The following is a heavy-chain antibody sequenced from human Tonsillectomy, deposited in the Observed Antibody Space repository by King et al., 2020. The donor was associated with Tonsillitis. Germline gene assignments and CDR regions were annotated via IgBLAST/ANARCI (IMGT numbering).Heavy chain of an antibody. D-gene: IGHD2-15*01. CDR1: GDSVSSNSAA. CDR2: TYYRSKWHN. CDR3: ARELSCSGGSCYSGWFDP. V-gene: IGHV6-1*01. J-gene: IGHJ5*02. Sequence: VQLQQSGPGLVKPSQTLSLTCAISGDSVSSNSAAWNWIRQSPSRGLEWLGRTYYRSKWHNDYALSVQSRITINPDTSKNQFSLQLNSVTPEDTAVYYCARELSCSGGSCYSGWFDPWGQGTQVTSPQ.